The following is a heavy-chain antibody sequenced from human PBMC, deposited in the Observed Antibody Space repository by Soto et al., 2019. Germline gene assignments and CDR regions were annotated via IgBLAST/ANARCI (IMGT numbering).Heavy chain of an antibody. CDR1: GFTFSSYA. Sequence: EVQLLESGGGLVQPGGSLRLSCAASGFTFSSYAMSWVRQAPGKGLEWVSAISGSGGSTYYADSVKGRLTISRDNSKNTMYLQMNSLRAEDTAVYYCAKDLGSWGPNPVDYWGQGTLVTVSS. CDR2: ISGSGGST. CDR3: AKDLGSWGPNPVDY. D-gene: IGHD3-10*01. V-gene: IGHV3-23*01. J-gene: IGHJ4*02.